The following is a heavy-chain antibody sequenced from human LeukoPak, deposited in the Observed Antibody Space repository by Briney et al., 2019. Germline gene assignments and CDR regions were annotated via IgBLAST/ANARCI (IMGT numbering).Heavy chain of an antibody. Sequence: GGSLRLSCAASGFTFSSYSMNWVRQAPGKGLEWVSYISSSSSTIYYADSVKGRFTISRDNAKNSLYLQMNSLRAEDTAVYYCARDWGIRLWFRGYYFDYWGQGTLVTVSS. D-gene: IGHD5-18*01. CDR1: GFTFSSYS. CDR3: ARDWGIRLWFRGYYFDY. J-gene: IGHJ4*02. CDR2: ISSSSSTI. V-gene: IGHV3-48*04.